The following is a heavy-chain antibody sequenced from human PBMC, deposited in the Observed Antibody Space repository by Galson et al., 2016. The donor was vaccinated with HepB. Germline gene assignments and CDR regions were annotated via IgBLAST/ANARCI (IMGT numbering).Heavy chain of an antibody. D-gene: IGHD3-16*01. Sequence: SLRLSCAGSGFTFSNCGMHWVRQAPGKGLEWVSNIWSDGRNKYYGDSVKGRFTISRDNSKNTLYLQMNSLRAGDTAVYYCARDDHYGVYFDHWGQGTPVTVSS. CDR2: IWSDGRNK. J-gene: IGHJ4*02. CDR1: GFTFSNCG. CDR3: ARDDHYGVYFDH. V-gene: IGHV3-33*01.